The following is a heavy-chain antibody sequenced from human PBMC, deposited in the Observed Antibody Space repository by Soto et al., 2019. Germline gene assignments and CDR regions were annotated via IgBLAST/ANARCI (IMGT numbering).Heavy chain of an antibody. J-gene: IGHJ3*02. V-gene: IGHV3-9*01. CDR2: ISWNSGSI. Sequence: GGSLRLSCAASGFTVDDYAMHWVRQAPGKGLEWVSGISWNSGSIGYADSVKGRFTISRDNAKNSLYLQMNSLRAEDTALYYWAKVLTPAWIQLWKPNDAFDIWGQGTMVTVSS. D-gene: IGHD5-18*01. CDR3: AKVLTPAWIQLWKPNDAFDI. CDR1: GFTVDDYA.